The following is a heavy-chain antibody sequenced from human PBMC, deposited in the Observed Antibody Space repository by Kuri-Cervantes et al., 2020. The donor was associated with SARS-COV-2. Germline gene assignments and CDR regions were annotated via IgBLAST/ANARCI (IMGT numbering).Heavy chain of an antibody. Sequence: SVKVSCKASGYTFTSHYIHWVRQAPGQGLEWMGRIIPILGIANYAQKFQGRVTITADKSTSTAYMELSSLRSEDTAVYYCARELLAAAGSHAFDIWGQGTMVTVSS. CDR1: GYTFTSHY. J-gene: IGHJ3*02. D-gene: IGHD6-13*01. CDR2: IIPILGIA. CDR3: ARELLAAAGSHAFDI. V-gene: IGHV1-69*04.